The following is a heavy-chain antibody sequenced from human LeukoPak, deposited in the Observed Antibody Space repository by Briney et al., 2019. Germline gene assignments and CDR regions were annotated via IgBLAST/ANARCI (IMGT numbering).Heavy chain of an antibody. J-gene: IGHJ4*02. V-gene: IGHV1-2*02. CDR3: ARDKSIGWERYPPDF. Sequence: ASVKVSCKASGYTLTGYSIYWVRPAPGQGLEWLGRIDPNSGGADYAQKFQDRVTVTSDTSSHTVYMEVSRLRSDDTAVYYCARDKSIGWERYPPDFWGQGTLVTVSS. CDR2: IDPNSGGA. D-gene: IGHD1-26*01. CDR1: GYTLTGYS.